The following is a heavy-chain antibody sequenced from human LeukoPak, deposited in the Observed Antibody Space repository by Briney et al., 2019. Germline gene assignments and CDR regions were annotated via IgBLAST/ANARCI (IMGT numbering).Heavy chain of an antibody. J-gene: IGHJ4*02. Sequence: SETLSLTCTVSGGSINSDYWSWTRQPPGKGLEWIGYVYYSGSTNYNPSLKSRVTISVDTSKNQFSLRLRSVTAADTAVYYCAREYGGWYYFDYWGQGTLVTVSS. CDR1: GGSINSDY. CDR3: AREYGGWYYFDY. D-gene: IGHD6-19*01. CDR2: VYYSGST. V-gene: IGHV4-59*01.